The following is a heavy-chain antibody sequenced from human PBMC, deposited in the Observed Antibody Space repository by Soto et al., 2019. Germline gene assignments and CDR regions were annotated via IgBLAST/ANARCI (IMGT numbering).Heavy chain of an antibody. CDR2: ISAYNGNK. V-gene: IGHV1-18*01. Sequence: QVQLVQSGAEVKKPGPSEKVPCRRSGYTFTSYGTTWVRKAPGQGLVWMGWISAYNGNKNYAQKLQGRVTMTTDTSTSTAYMELRSLRSDDTAVYYCARHLYYDFWSGYHNWFDPWGQGTLVTVSS. D-gene: IGHD3-3*01. J-gene: IGHJ5*02. CDR1: GYTFTSYG. CDR3: ARHLYYDFWSGYHNWFDP.